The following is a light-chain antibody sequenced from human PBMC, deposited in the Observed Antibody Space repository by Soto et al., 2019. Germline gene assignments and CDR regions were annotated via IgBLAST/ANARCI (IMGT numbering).Light chain of an antibody. CDR2: GAS. CDR3: QQYNNWPPVT. V-gene: IGKV3-15*01. J-gene: IGKJ1*01. CDR1: QSVSSN. Sequence: EIVMTQSPATLSVSPGERATLSCRASQSVSSNSAWYQQKPGQAPRLLIYGASTRATGIPARFSGSGSGTEFTLTISSLQSEDFAVYYCQQYNNWPPVTFGQGTKADIK.